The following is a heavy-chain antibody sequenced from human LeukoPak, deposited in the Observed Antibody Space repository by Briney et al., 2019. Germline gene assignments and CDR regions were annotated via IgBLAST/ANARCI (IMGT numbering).Heavy chain of an antibody. Sequence: LPGGSLRLSCAASGFTVSSNYMSWVRQAPGKGLEWVSVIYSGGSTYYADSVKGRFTISRDNSKNTLYLQMNSLRAEDTAVYYCAKDLRSSGWYEGFDYWGQGTLVTVSS. CDR2: IYSGGST. J-gene: IGHJ4*02. D-gene: IGHD6-19*01. CDR1: GFTVSSNY. CDR3: AKDLRSSGWYEGFDY. V-gene: IGHV3-53*01.